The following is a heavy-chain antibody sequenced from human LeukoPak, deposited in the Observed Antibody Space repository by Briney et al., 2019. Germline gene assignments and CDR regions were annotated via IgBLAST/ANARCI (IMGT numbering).Heavy chain of an antibody. Sequence: PSETLSLTCTVSGGSLHNYYWSWIRQPPGKGLEWIGYIDYSGSTNYNPSLKSRVTISVDTSQNQFSLKLSSVTAADTAVYYCARLGWLRFPPFDYWGQGTLVTVSS. CDR3: ARLGWLRFPPFDY. D-gene: IGHD5-12*01. V-gene: IGHV4-59*08. CDR1: GGSLHNYY. J-gene: IGHJ4*02. CDR2: IDYSGST.